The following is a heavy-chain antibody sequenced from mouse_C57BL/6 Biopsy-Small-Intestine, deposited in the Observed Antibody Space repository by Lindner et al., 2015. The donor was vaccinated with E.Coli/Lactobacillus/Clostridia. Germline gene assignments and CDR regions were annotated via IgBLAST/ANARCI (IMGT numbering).Heavy chain of an antibody. V-gene: IGHV1-84*01. CDR3: ARRDFDF. J-gene: IGHJ2*01. CDR1: GYIFTGYY. CDR2: IYPGTGYT. Sequence: VQLQESGPELVKPGTSVKISCKASGYIFTGYYIHWVKQRPGQGLEWIGWIYPGTGYTDCNERFKDKATLTVDTSSTTGYMQLSSLTSEDSAVYFCARRDFDFWGQGTTVTVSS.